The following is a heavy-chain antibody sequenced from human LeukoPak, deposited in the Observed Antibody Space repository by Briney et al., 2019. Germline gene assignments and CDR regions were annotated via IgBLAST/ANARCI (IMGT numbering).Heavy chain of an antibody. CDR2: IYPGDSDT. CDR3: ARQRDYYFGLDV. Sequence: WIRQPPGKGLEWIGYIYPGDSDTRYSPSFQGQVTISADKSISTAYVQWSSLKASDTAMYYCARQRDYYFGLDVWGQGTTVTVSS. J-gene: IGHJ6*02. V-gene: IGHV5-51*01.